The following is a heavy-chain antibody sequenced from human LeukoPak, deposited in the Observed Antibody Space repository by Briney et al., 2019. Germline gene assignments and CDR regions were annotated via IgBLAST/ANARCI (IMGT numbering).Heavy chain of an antibody. CDR3: ARGGRLGFDP. CDR2: IYYSGST. V-gene: IGHV4-59*01. CDR1: GGSISSNY. Sequence: PETLSLTCTVSGGSISSNYWSWIRQPPGKGLEWIGYIYYSGSTNYNPSLKSRVTISVDTSKNQFSLKLSSVTAADTAVYYCARGGRLGFDPWGQGTLVTVSS. J-gene: IGHJ5*02. D-gene: IGHD3-16*01.